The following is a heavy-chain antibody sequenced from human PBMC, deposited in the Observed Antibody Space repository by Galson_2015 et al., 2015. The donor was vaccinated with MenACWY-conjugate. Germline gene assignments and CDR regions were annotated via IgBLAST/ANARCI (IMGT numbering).Heavy chain of an antibody. CDR2: IDPDGSTT. J-gene: IGHJ4*02. CDR3: ATAGSYRFDY. CDR1: GFTFSTYW. D-gene: IGHD1-26*01. Sequence: SLRLSCAPSGFTFSTYWMHWVRQAPGKGLEWVSRIDPDGSTTDYAESMKGRFTISRDNAKNTLFLQIHSLRVEDPAVYYCATAGSYRFDYWGQGALVTVSS. V-gene: IGHV3-74*01.